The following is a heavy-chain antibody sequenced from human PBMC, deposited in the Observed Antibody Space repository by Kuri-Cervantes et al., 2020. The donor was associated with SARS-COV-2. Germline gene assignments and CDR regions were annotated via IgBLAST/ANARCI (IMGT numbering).Heavy chain of an antibody. V-gene: IGHV1-69*13. Sequence: SVKVSCKASGGTFSSYAISWVRQAPGQGLEWMGGIIPIFGTANYAQKFRGRVTITADESTSTAYMELSSLRSEDTAVYYCARGSVVPAARGSLSAFDIWGQGTMVTVSS. CDR1: GGTFSSYA. CDR3: ARGSVVPAARGSLSAFDI. CDR2: IIPIFGTA. J-gene: IGHJ3*02. D-gene: IGHD2-2*01.